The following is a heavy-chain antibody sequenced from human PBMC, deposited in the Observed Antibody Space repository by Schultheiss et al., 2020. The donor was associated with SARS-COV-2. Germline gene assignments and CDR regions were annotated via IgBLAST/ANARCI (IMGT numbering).Heavy chain of an antibody. Sequence: ASVKVSCKASGGTFSSYAISWVRQAPGQGLEWMGWMNPNSGNTGYAQKFQGRVTMTRNTSISTAYMELRSLRSDDTAVYYCASSPRTAELTFPGRDYYYGMDVWGQGTTVTVSS. D-gene: IGHD3-16*01. CDR3: ASSPRTAELTFPGRDYYYGMDV. J-gene: IGHJ6*02. V-gene: IGHV1-8*02. CDR2: MNPNSGNT. CDR1: GGTFSSYA.